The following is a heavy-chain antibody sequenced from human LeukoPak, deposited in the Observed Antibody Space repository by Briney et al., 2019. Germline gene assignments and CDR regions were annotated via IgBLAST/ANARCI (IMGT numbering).Heavy chain of an antibody. CDR3: ARDGRVYFDY. V-gene: IGHV4-4*07. CDR1: GGSLSSYY. J-gene: IGHJ4*02. Sequence: SETLSLTCTVSGGSLSSYYWSCLRQPAGKGLEWIGRIYTSGSTNYNPSLKSRVTMSVDTSKNQFSLKLSSVTAADTAVYYCARDGRVYFDYWGQGTLVTVSS. CDR2: IYTSGST.